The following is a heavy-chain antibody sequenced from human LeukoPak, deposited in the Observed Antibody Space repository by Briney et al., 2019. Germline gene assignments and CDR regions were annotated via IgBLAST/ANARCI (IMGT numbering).Heavy chain of an antibody. Sequence: GGSLRLSCAASGFTFSSYSIIWVRQAPGKGLEWVSSISGSRTYIFYRDSVRGRFTISRDNAKNSVYLQMNSLRAEDTAMYYCVREGGHSSGGIYDFYVWGQGTTVTVSS. CDR3: VREGGHSSGGIYDFYV. D-gene: IGHD6-19*01. CDR1: GFTFSSYS. J-gene: IGHJ6*02. V-gene: IGHV3-21*01. CDR2: ISGSRTYI.